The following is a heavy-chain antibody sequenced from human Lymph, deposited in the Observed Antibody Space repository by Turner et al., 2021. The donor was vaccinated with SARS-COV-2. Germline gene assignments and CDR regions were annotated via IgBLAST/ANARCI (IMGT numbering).Heavy chain of an antibody. V-gene: IGHV5-51*01. CDR1: GYSFTTYW. J-gene: IGHJ4*02. CDR2: IYPGDSDT. Sequence: EVQLVQSGAEVKKRVGSLESSCRPSGYSFTTYWIGWVRQMPGKGLEWMVIIYPGDSDTRYSASFQGQVTISADKYINTAYLQWISLKASDNAMYYCARQEWRESLGHIDYWGQGTLVTVSS. CDR3: ARQEWRESLGHIDY. D-gene: IGHD3-3*01.